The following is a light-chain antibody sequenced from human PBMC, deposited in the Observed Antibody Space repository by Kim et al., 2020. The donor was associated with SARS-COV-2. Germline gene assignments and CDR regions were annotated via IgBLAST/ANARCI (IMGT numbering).Light chain of an antibody. Sequence: SPELTQDPAVSVALGQTVRITCQGDSLRIYSASWYQQKPGQAPILVIYDDTNGASGIPDRVSGSRSGNTASLTITGAQAEDEADYYCNSRDSSGHLVVFGGGTQLTVL. CDR2: DDT. CDR1: SLRIYS. V-gene: IGLV3-19*01. J-gene: IGLJ2*01. CDR3: NSRDSSGHLVV.